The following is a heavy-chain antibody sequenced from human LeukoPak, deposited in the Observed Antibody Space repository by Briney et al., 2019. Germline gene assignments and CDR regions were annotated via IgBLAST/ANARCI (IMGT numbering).Heavy chain of an antibody. J-gene: IGHJ4*02. CDR1: GFTVSSNY. Sequence: GGSLRLSYAASGFTVSSNYMSWVRQAPGKGLEWVSVIYSGGSTYYADSVKGRFTISRDNSKNTLYLQMNSLRAEDTAVYYCARHRSLYDSSGYIDYWGQGTLVTVSS. CDR3: ARHRSLYDSSGYIDY. V-gene: IGHV3-53*01. D-gene: IGHD3-22*01. CDR2: IYSGGST.